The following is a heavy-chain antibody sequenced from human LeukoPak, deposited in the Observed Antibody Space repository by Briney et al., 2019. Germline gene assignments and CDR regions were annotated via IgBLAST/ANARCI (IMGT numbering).Heavy chain of an antibody. J-gene: IGHJ4*02. V-gene: IGHV1-2*02. CDR2: INPNSGGT. D-gene: IGHD6-13*01. CDR3: ARDNSVAKYSTDY. Sequence: WASVTVSFKASGYTFTGYYMHWVRQAPGQGLEWMGWINPNSGGTNYAQKFQGRVTMTRDTSISTAYMELSRLRSDDTAVYYCARDNSVAKYSTDYWGQGTLVTVSS. CDR1: GYTFTGYY.